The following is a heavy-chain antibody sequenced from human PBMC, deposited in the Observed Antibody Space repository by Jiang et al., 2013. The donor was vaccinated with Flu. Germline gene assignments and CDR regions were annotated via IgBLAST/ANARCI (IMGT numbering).Heavy chain of an antibody. J-gene: IGHJ4*02. Sequence: GRSLRLSCAASGFTFSSYAMHWVRQAPGKGLEWVAVISYDGSNKYYADSVKGRFTISRDNSKNTLYLQMNSLRAEDTAVYYCARDREAYCGGDCSPLDYWGQGTLVTVSS. D-gene: IGHD2-21*02. V-gene: IGHV3-30*04. CDR3: ARDREAYCGGDCSPLDY. CDR2: ISYDGSNK. CDR1: GFTFSSYA.